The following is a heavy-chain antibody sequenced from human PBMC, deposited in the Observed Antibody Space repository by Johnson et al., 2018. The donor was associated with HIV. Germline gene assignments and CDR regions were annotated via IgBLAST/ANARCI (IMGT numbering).Heavy chain of an antibody. V-gene: IGHV3-66*01. CDR1: GFTVSSNY. D-gene: IGHD4-17*01. CDR3: ARGYGDYSDFFDV. Sequence: MLLVESGGGVVQPGGSLRLSCAVSGFTVSSNYMSWVRQAPGKGLEWVSVIYSGGNTFYADSVPGRFTISRDNSKNTLDLQMNSLRVEETAVYYCARGYGDYSDFFDVWGQWTMVTVSS. CDR2: IYSGGNT. J-gene: IGHJ3*01.